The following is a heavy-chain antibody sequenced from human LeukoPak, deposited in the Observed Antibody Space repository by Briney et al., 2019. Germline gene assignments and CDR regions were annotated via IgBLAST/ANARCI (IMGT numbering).Heavy chain of an antibody. D-gene: IGHD3-9*01. CDR1: GGSFSGYY. Sequence: NPSEILSLTCAVYGGSFSGYYWSWIRQPPGKGLEWIGEINHSGSTNYNPSLKSRVTISVDTSKNQFSLKLSSVTAADTAVYYCARGSYYDILTGYYGSRWFDPWGQGTLVTVSS. J-gene: IGHJ5*02. CDR2: INHSGST. V-gene: IGHV4-34*01. CDR3: ARGSYYDILTGYYGSRWFDP.